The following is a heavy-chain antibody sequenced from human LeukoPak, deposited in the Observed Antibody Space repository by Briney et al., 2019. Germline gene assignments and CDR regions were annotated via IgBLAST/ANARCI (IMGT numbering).Heavy chain of an antibody. V-gene: IGHV3-53*01. D-gene: IGHD3-22*01. Sequence: GGSLRLSCAASGFTVSSNYMSWVRQAPGKGLEWVSVIYCGGSTYYADSVKGRFTISRDNSKNTLYLQMNSLRAEDTAVYYCARAEYYYDSSGYYYDYWGQGTLVTVSS. CDR2: IYCGGST. CDR1: GFTVSSNY. CDR3: ARAEYYYDSSGYYYDY. J-gene: IGHJ4*02.